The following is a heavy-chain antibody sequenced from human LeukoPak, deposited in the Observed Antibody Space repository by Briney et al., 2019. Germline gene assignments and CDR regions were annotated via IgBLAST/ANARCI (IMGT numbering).Heavy chain of an antibody. Sequence: GASVKVSCKASGYTFTSYAMNWVRQAPGQGLEWMGWINTNTGNPTYAQGFTGRFVFSLDTSVSTAYLQISSLKAEDTGVYYCASPPATFSSSAPFDYWGQGTLVTVSS. D-gene: IGHD6-6*01. CDR1: GYTFTSYA. CDR2: INTNTGNP. J-gene: IGHJ4*02. V-gene: IGHV7-4-1*02. CDR3: ASPPATFSSSAPFDY.